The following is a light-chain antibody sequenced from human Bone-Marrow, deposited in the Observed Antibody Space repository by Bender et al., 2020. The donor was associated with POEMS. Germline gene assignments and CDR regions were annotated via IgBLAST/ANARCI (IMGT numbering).Light chain of an antibody. CDR3: AAWDAGLSGGV. J-gene: IGLJ3*02. V-gene: IGLV1-44*01. CDR2: SDN. CDR1: NSNIGTNA. Sequence: QSVLTQPPSASGTPGQRVTISCSGSNSNIGTNAVNWYQPFPGTAPKLLIYSDNQRPSGVPDRLYAFKSGTSASLAISGLQSEDEADYYCAAWDAGLSGGVFGGGTKLTVL.